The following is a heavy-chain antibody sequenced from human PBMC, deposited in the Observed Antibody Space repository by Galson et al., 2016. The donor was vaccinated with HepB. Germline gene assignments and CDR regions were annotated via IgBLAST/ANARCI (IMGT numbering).Heavy chain of an antibody. J-gene: IGHJ5*02. Sequence: SLRLSCAASGFTFTNAWMSWVRQAPGKGLEWVARVKSKGAGGATDYASPVKGRFTISRDDSKNTVYLQMNSLKTEDTAVYDCTTDLGASYSSNNWFDPWGQGTLVTVSS. CDR2: VKSKGAGGAT. D-gene: IGHD6-13*01. CDR1: GFTFTNAW. V-gene: IGHV3-15*01. CDR3: TTDLGASYSSNNWFDP.